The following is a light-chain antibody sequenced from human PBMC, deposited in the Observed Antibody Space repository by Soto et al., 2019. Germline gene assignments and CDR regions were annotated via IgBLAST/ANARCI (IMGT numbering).Light chain of an antibody. V-gene: IGKV1-39*01. CDR3: QQTYSSPPWT. CDR1: QPMSSY. Sequence: DIQMTQSPSSLSASVGDRGNITCRASQPMSSYLNWYQQKPGKAPKLLIYATSSLQSGVSSRFSGSGSGTDFTLTISGLQPEDLATYYCQQTYSSPPWTFGQGTKV. CDR2: ATS. J-gene: IGKJ1*01.